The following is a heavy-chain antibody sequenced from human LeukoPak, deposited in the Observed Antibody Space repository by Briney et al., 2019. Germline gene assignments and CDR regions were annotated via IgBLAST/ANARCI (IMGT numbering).Heavy chain of an antibody. V-gene: IGHV4-34*01. CDR1: GGSFSGYY. CDR3: ARGVLRFLEWLGYYYYYMDV. J-gene: IGHJ6*03. CDR2: INHSGST. D-gene: IGHD3-3*01. Sequence: PSETLSLTCAVYGGSFSGYYWSWIRQPPGKGLEWIGEINHSGSTNYNPPLKSRVTISVDTSKNQFSLKLSSVTAADTAVYYCARGVLRFLEWLGYYYYYMDVWGKGTTVTVSS.